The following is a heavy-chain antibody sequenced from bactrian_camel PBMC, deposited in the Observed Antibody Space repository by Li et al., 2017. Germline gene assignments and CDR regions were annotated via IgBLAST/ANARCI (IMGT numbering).Heavy chain of an antibody. V-gene: IGHV3S9*01. J-gene: IGHJ4*01. CDR1: GYTYSSYC. D-gene: IGHD2*01. Sequence: QVQLVESGGGSVQPGGSLRLSCATTGYTYSSYCMGWFRQTPDKGREGVAAIDSDGSASYADSVKGRFTVSRDNADNTVNLMMNSLKPEDAAMYYCAANFGPYCSGPYLARRANFLGQGTQVTVS. CDR2: IDSDGSA.